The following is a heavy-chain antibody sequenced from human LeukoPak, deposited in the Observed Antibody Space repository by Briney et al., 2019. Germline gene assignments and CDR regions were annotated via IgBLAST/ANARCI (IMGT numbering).Heavy chain of an antibody. CDR2: INSDGSST. Sequence: PGGSLRLSCAASGFTFSSYWMHWVRQAPGKGLVWVSRINSDGSSTSYADSVKGRFTISRDNAKNTLYLQMNSLRAEDTAVYYCASRAPYSCALGYWGQGTLVTVSS. J-gene: IGHJ4*02. CDR1: GFTFSSYW. D-gene: IGHD5-18*01. CDR3: ASRAPYSCALGY. V-gene: IGHV3-74*01.